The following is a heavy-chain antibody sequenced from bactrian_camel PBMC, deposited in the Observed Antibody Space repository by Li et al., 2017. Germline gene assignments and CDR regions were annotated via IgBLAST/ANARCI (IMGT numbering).Heavy chain of an antibody. CDR1: GLTFDDYE. CDR2: ISVNGGP. Sequence: VQLVESGGDSVQAGGSLRLSCTASGLTFDDYEMGWYRQGPGNECELVTSISVNGGPYYLDAVKGRFTVSRDNAANTVYLQMNSLKPEDTAMYYCASVFLSITGTNAADPPCSSRWYTYWGQGTQVTVS. CDR3: ASVFLSITGTNAADPPCSSRWYTY. V-gene: IGHV3S61*01. D-gene: IGHD6*01. J-gene: IGHJ4*01.